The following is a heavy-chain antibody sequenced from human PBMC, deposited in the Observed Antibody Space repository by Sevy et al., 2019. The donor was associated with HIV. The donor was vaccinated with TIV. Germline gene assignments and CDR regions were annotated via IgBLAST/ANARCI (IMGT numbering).Heavy chain of an antibody. Sequence: GGSLRLSCAASGFTFSSHGMHWVRQAPGKGLEWVAFISYDGSKKYYTDSVKGRFTISRDNSKNTVYLQMNSLRAEDTVVYSCAKLRSAFGPLDDWGQGTLVTVSS. D-gene: IGHD3-16*01. V-gene: IGHV3-30*18. CDR2: ISYDGSKK. CDR3: AKLRSAFGPLDD. CDR1: GFTFSSHG. J-gene: IGHJ4*02.